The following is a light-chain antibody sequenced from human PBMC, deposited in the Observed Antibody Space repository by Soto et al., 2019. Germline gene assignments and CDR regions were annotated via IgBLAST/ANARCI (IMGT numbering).Light chain of an antibody. CDR3: ATWDSSLSAVV. CDR1: SSNIGNNY. J-gene: IGLJ1*01. Sequence: QSVLTQPPSVSATPGQKVTISCSGSSSNIGNNYVSWYQQFPGAAPKLLIYDDYWRPSGIPDRFSASKSGTSATLGITGLQTGDEADYYCATWDSSLSAVVFGGGTKVTVL. CDR2: DDY. V-gene: IGLV1-51*01.